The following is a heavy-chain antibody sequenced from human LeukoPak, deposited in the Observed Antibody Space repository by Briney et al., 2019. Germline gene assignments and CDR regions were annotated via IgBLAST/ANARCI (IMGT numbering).Heavy chain of an antibody. CDR1: GVSFSNYF. Sequence: PSETLSLTCTGSGVSFSNYFWTWIRQPPGKGLEWIGEISLSGTIKYNPSLKSLVTISVDTSKNQFSLKLSTVTAADTAVYYCALATTRVTMRTPDYWGQGALVIVSS. J-gene: IGHJ4*02. CDR2: ISLSGTI. V-gene: IGHV4-34*01. D-gene: IGHD4-17*01. CDR3: ALATTRVTMRTPDY.